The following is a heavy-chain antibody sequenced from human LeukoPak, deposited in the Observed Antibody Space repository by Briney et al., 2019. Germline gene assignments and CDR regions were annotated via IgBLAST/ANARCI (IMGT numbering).Heavy chain of an antibody. D-gene: IGHD3-3*01. V-gene: IGHV1-69*05. CDR3: ARELRFLEWLRPDY. J-gene: IGHJ4*02. CDR1: GGTFGSYT. Sequence: VASVKVSCKASGGTFGSYTISWVRQAPGQGLEWMGRIIPIFGTANYAQKFQGRVTITTDESTSTAYMELSSLRSEDTAVYYCARELRFLEWLRPDYWGQGTLVTVSS. CDR2: IIPIFGTA.